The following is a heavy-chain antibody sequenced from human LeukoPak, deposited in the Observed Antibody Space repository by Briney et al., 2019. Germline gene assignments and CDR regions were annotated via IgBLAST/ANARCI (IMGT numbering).Heavy chain of an antibody. D-gene: IGHD2-2*02. CDR3: AKVYCSSTSCYTPYYYYYYMDV. V-gene: IGHV3-33*06. CDR1: GFTFSSYG. J-gene: IGHJ6*03. CDR2: IWYDGSNK. Sequence: GRSLRLSCAASGFTFSSYGMHWVRQAPGKGLEWVAVIWYDGSNKYYADSVKGRFTISRDNSKNTLYLQMNSLRAEDTAVYYCAKVYCSSTSCYTPYYYYYYMDVWGKGTTVTVSS.